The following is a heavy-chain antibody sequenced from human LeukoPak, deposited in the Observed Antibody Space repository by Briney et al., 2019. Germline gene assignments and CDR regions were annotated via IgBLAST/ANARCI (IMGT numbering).Heavy chain of an antibody. Sequence: GGSLRLSCKGSGYSFTSYWIGWVHQMPGKGLEWMGIIYPGDSDTRYSPSFQGQVTISADKSISTAYLQWSSLTASATAMYYCGRRRDSNPVFDYWGQGNLVTVSS. CDR2: IYPGDSDT. CDR1: GYSFTSYW. D-gene: IGHD6-13*01. V-gene: IGHV5-51*07. J-gene: IGHJ4*02. CDR3: GRRRDSNPVFDY.